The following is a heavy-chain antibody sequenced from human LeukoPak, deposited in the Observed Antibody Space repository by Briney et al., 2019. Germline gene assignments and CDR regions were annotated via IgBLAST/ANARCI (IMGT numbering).Heavy chain of an antibody. Sequence: GGSLRLSCAASGFTFSSYWMSWVRQAPGKGLEWVAVISHDGKVKYYADSVKGRFTISRDDSTNTLSLQMNSLRPEDTGIYYCARDLSRGAPDYFDNWGQGTLVTVSS. CDR3: ARDLSRGAPDYFDN. CDR1: GFTFSSYW. D-gene: IGHD3-10*01. CDR2: ISHDGKVK. V-gene: IGHV3-30*03. J-gene: IGHJ4*02.